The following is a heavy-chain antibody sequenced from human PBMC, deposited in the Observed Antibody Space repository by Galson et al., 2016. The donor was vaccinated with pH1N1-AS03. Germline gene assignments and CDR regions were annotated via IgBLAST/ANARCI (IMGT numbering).Heavy chain of an antibody. CDR2: ITSSGGSGPTI. Sequence: SLRLSCAASGFTFSDYYMSWIRQAPGKGLEWISCITSSGGSGPTIYYADSVKGRFTISRDNAKNSLYLKMNSLRADDTAVYYCARGWYDIWTGYLVDPFDYWGQGALVTVSS. V-gene: IGHV3-11*01. D-gene: IGHD3-9*01. J-gene: IGHJ4*02. CDR3: ARGWYDIWTGYLVDPFDY. CDR1: GFTFSDYY.